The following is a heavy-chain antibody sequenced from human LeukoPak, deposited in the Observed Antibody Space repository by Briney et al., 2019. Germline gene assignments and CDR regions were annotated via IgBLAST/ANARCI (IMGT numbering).Heavy chain of an antibody. CDR1: GYTFTRYD. J-gene: IGHJ4*02. CDR2: MNPNSGNT. Sequence: ASVKVSCKASGYTFTRYDINWVRQATGQGLEWMGWMNPNSGNTGYAQKFQGRVTMTRNTSISTAYMELSSLRSEDTAVYYCARGSYSSGWYVYWGQGTLVTVSS. V-gene: IGHV1-8*01. CDR3: ARGSYSSGWYVY. D-gene: IGHD6-19*01.